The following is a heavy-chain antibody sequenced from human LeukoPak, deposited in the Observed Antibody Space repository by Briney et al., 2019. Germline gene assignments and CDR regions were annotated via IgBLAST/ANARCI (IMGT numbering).Heavy chain of an antibody. CDR3: AREQQLIRGDY. CDR2: MNPNSGNT. D-gene: IGHD6-13*01. J-gene: IGHJ4*02. V-gene: IGHV1-8*03. CDR1: GYTFTSYD. Sequence: ASVKVSCKASGYTFTSYDINWVRQATGQGLEWMGWMNPNSGNTGYAQKFQGRVTTTRNTSISTAYMELSSLRSEDTAVYYCAREQQLIRGDYWGQGTLVTVSS.